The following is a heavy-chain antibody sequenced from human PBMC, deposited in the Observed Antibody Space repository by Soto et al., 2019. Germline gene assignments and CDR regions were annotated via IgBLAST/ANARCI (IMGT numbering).Heavy chain of an antibody. CDR3: ASLVRQHLPPLGP. D-gene: IGHD6-13*01. V-gene: IGHV3-11*06. J-gene: IGHJ5*02. CDR2: ITSSSVQT. Sequence: ESGGGLVKPGGSLRLSCAASGFTFSDSYMSWIRQAPGKGLEWVSWITSSSVQTRYADSVKGRFTISRDNAKNSLYLQMNSLRPEVTAVYYCASLVRQHLPPLGPWGQGTLVIVSS. CDR1: GFTFSDSY.